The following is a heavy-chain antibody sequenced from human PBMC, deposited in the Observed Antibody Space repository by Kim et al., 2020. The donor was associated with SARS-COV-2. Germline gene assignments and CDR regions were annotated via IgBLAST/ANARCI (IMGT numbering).Heavy chain of an antibody. CDR3: ARGGARGSSWSY. V-gene: IGHV4-59*13. J-gene: IGHJ4*02. CDR1: GGSISSYY. D-gene: IGHD6-13*01. Sequence: SETLSLTCTVSGGSISSYYWSWIRQPPGKGLEWIGYIYYSGSTNYNPSLKSRVTISVDTSKNQFSLKLSSVTAADTAVYYCARGGARGSSWSYWGQGTLVTVSS. CDR2: IYYSGST.